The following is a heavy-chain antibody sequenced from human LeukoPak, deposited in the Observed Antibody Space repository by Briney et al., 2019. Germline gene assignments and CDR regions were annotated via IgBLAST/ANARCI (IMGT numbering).Heavy chain of an antibody. J-gene: IGHJ3*02. Sequence: SETLSLTCTVSGGSISRYYWSWIRQPPGKGLEWIGYIYDSGSTNYNPSFKSRVTISVDTSKNQFSLKLSSVTAADTAVYYCACLTTADAFDIWGQGTMVTVSS. CDR2: IYDSGST. CDR3: ACLTTADAFDI. CDR1: GGSISRYY. V-gene: IGHV4-59*01. D-gene: IGHD3-22*01.